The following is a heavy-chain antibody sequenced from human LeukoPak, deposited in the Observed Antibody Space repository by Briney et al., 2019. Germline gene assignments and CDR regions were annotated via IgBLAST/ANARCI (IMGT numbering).Heavy chain of an antibody. V-gene: IGHV1-46*01. CDR1: GYTFTSYY. J-gene: IGHJ4*02. CDR2: VNPSGDST. Sequence: ASVKVSCKASGYTFTSYYMHWVRQAPGQGLEWMGIVNPSGDSTSYAQKFQGRVTMTRDMSTSTVYMELSSLRSGDTAVYYCARDRDWYYGSGSYDFDYWGQGTLVTVSS. CDR3: ARDRDWYYGSGSYDFDY. D-gene: IGHD3-10*01.